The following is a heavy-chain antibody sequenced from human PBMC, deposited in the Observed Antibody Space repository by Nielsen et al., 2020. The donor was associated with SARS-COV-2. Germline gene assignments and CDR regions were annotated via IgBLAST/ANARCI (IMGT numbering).Heavy chain of an antibody. J-gene: IGHJ4*02. CDR1: EFTFTSYW. CDR2: IKEDGSER. Sequence: GESLKISCAASEFTFTSYWASWVRQTPGKGLEWVANIKEDGSERYYVDSVKGRFTISGDNAKNSLYLEMNSLRAEDTATYYCVYRGYYESNPYHAGSDYWGQGTLVTVSS. D-gene: IGHD3-3*01. CDR3: VYRGYYESNPYHAGSDY. V-gene: IGHV3-7*03.